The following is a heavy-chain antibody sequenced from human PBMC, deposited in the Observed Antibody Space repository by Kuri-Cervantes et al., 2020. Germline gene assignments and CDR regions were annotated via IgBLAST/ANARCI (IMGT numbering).Heavy chain of an antibody. V-gene: IGHV6-1*01. J-gene: IGHJ6*02. Sequence: SEILSLTCAISGDSVSSNSAAWNWIRQSPSRGLEWLGRTYYRSKWYNDYAVSVKSRITINPDTSKNQFSLQLNSVTPEDTAVYYCARDRLGRYCSSTSCPGYGMDVWGQGTTVIVSS. D-gene: IGHD2-2*01. CDR1: GDSVSSNSAA. CDR3: ARDRLGRYCSSTSCPGYGMDV. CDR2: TYYRSKWYN.